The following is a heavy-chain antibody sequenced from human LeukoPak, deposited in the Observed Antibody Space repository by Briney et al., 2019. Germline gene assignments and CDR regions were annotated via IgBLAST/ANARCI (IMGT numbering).Heavy chain of an antibody. J-gene: IGHJ4*02. CDR1: GFTFEDFS. CDR2: ISTNGGST. V-gene: IGHV3-64*01. Sequence: PGGSLRLSCAASGFTFEDFSMHWVRQAAGKGLEYVSTISTNGGSTYYANSVQDRFTISRDNSRNTLYLQMGSLRGEDMAVYYCARARGSYQYYFDSWGQGTLVTVSS. CDR3: ARARGSYQYYFDS. D-gene: IGHD1-26*01.